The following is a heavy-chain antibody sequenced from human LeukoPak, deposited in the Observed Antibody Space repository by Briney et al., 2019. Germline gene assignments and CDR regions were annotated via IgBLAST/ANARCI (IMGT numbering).Heavy chain of an antibody. V-gene: IGHV3-23*01. J-gene: IGHJ4*02. Sequence: GGSLRLSCVGTGFSFGMFDMNWVRQAPGQGLEWVSVISDSGDYTSYADSVRGRFTTSRDNSRNTLYLQMISLRPEDTAVYYCAKDTSIGKYCTNGVCSPFDYWGQGTLVTVSS. CDR3: AKDTSIGKYCTNGVCSPFDY. CDR2: ISDSGDYT. CDR1: GFSFGMFD. D-gene: IGHD2-8*01.